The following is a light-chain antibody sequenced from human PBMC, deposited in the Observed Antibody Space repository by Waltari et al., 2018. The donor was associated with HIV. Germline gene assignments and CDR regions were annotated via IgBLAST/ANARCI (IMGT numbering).Light chain of an antibody. CDR3: QQASFFPLT. CDR1: QDISNS. V-gene: IGKV1-12*01. Sequence: DIQMTQSPSSVSGSVGDRVTINCRASQDISNSLAWYQQRPGKAPKLLIYSASNLQTGVPSRFSGSGSGTYFTLTISSLQPEDFSTYYCQQASFFPLTFGPGTKVEVK. CDR2: SAS. J-gene: IGKJ3*01.